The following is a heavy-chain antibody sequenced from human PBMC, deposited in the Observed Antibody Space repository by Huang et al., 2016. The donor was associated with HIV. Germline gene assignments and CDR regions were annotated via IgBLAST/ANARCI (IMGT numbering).Heavy chain of an antibody. CDR2: IHNGGRT. D-gene: IGHD3-9*01. CDR1: GGSFTNYY. CDR3: VRGPRYVSADWYARLRNYWFFDL. V-gene: IGHV4-34*01. J-gene: IGHJ2*01. Sequence: QQQLQQWGAGLLKPSETLSLTCAVYGGSFTNYYWGWVRQPPGKGLEWIGEIHNGGRTQYSPSLKSRVTISWDTSKNQVSLKLTSVRAADTAVYYCVRGPRYVSADWYARLRNYWFFDLWGRGSLVSVSS.